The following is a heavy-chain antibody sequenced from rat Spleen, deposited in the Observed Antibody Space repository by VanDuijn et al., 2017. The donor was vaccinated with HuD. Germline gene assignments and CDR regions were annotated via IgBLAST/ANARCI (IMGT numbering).Heavy chain of an antibody. Sequence: EVQLVESDGGLVQPGRSLKLSCAASGFIFSDFFMAWVRQAPAKGLEWVATISSDGSSTYYRDSVKGRFTVSRDNAKRTLFLQMDSLRSDDTATYHCASRHYGYTDYFDYWGQGVMVTVSS. CDR2: ISSDGSST. D-gene: IGHD1-9*01. V-gene: IGHV5-29*01. CDR3: ASRHYGYTDYFDY. J-gene: IGHJ2*01. CDR1: GFIFSDFF.